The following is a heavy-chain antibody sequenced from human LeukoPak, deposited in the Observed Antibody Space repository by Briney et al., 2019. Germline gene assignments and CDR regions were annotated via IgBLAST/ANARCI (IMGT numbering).Heavy chain of an antibody. J-gene: IGHJ4*02. CDR1: GGTFSSYA. CDR3: ARDDYGDYVPD. CDR2: IIPIFGTA. V-gene: IGHV1-69*05. Sequence: ASVKVSCKASGGTFSSYAISWVRQAPGQGLEWMGWIIPIFGTANYAQKFQGRVTITTDESTSTAYMELSSLRSEDTAVYYCARDDYGDYVPDWGQGTLVTVSS. D-gene: IGHD4-17*01.